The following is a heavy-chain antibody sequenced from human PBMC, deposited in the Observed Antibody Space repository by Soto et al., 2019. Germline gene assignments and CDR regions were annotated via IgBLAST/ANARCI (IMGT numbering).Heavy chain of an antibody. CDR1: GGSISSYY. J-gene: IGHJ3*02. CDR3: ARLPGGEYPIGDAFDI. D-gene: IGHD2-21*01. CDR2: IYYSGST. V-gene: IGHV4-59*08. Sequence: SETLSLTCTVSGGSISSYYWSWIRQPPGKGLEWIGYIYYSGSTNYNPSLKSRVTISVDTSKNQFSLKLSSVTAADTAVYYCARLPGGEYPIGDAFDIWGQGTMVTVSS.